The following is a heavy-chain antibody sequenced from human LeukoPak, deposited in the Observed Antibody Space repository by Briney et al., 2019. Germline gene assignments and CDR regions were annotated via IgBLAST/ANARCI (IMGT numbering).Heavy chain of an antibody. CDR1: GVSISSYY. CDR2: IYYSGST. V-gene: IGHV4-59*01. CDR3: ARGSSWYKGNWFDP. Sequence: SETLSLTCTVSGVSISSYYWSWIRQPPGKGLEWIGYIYYSGSTNYNPSLKSRVTISVDTSKNQFSLKLSSVTAADTAAYYCARGSSWYKGNWFDPWGQGTLVTVSS. J-gene: IGHJ5*02. D-gene: IGHD6-13*01.